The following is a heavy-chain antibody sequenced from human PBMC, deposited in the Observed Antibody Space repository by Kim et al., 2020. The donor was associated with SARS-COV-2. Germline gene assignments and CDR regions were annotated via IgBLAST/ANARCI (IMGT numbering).Heavy chain of an antibody. V-gene: IGHV5-10-1*01. J-gene: IGHJ4*02. D-gene: IGHD4-4*01. CDR3: ARSFTATTPDY. CDR2: T. Sequence: TNYSPSLQGHVTISADQSISTAYLQWSSLQASDTAMYYCARSFTATTPDYWGQGTLVTVSS.